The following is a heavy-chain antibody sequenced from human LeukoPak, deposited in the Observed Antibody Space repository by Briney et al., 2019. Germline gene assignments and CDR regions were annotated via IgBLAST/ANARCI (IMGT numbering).Heavy chain of an antibody. CDR2: IKQDGSEK. CDR3: ARGGGLDV. J-gene: IGHJ6*02. Sequence: PGGSLRLSCAASGFTVSSNYMTWVRQAPGKGLEWVANIKQDGSEKYYVDSVKGRFTISRDNAKNSLYLQMSNLRAEDTAVYFCARGGGLDVWGQGATVTVSS. D-gene: IGHD3-16*01. CDR1: GFTVSSNY. V-gene: IGHV3-7*03.